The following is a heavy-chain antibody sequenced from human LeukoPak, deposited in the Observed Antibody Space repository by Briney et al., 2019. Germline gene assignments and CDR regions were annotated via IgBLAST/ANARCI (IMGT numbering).Heavy chain of an antibody. CDR3: ARVSIGHNWNDRGSYYYMDV. J-gene: IGHJ6*03. Sequence: GASVKVSCKASGYTFTGYYMHWVRQAPGQGLEWMGWINPNSGGTNYAQKFQGRVTMTRDTSISTAYMELSRLRSDDTAVYYCARVSIGHNWNDRGSYYYMDVWGKGTTVTVSS. CDR2: INPNSGGT. V-gene: IGHV1-2*02. D-gene: IGHD1-1*01. CDR1: GYTFTGYY.